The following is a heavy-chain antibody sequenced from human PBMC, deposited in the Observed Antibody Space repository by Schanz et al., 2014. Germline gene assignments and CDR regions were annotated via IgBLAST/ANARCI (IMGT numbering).Heavy chain of an antibody. J-gene: IGHJ4*02. CDR1: GYSFTTYG. V-gene: IGHV1-18*01. CDR2: ISAFDDKT. Sequence: QVQLVQSGPGVKKPGPSGRVSCRASGYSFTTYGLNWGRQAPGQGPEWMGWISAFDDKTDYAQNFQGRLIMTTDTSTTTVYMELSSLRSEDTAVYYCARDGEAAAGCDYWGQGTLVTVSS. D-gene: IGHD6-13*01. CDR3: ARDGEAAAGCDY.